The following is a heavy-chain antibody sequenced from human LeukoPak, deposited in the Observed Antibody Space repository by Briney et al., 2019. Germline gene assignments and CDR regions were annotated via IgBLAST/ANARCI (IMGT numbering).Heavy chain of an antibody. J-gene: IGHJ4*02. Sequence: ASVKVSCKASGYTFTVYYMHWVRQAPGQGLEWMGWINPNSGGTNYAQKFQGRVTMTRDTSISTACMELSRLRSDDTAVYFCASQNTYSSSWYGQFDYWGQGTLVTVSS. CDR3: ASQNTYSSSWYGQFDY. CDR2: INPNSGGT. D-gene: IGHD6-13*01. CDR1: GYTFTVYY. V-gene: IGHV1-2*02.